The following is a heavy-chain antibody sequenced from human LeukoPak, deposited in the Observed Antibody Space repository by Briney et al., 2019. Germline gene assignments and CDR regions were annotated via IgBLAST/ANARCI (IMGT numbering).Heavy chain of an antibody. V-gene: IGHV1-69*05. CDR1: GGTFSSYA. CDR2: IIPIFGTA. CDR3: ARFSNFRNWCGP. D-gene: IGHD4-11*01. J-gene: IGHJ5*02. Sequence: GPSVKVSCKASGGTFSSYAISWVRQAPGQGLEWMGGIIPIFGTANYAQKFQGRVTITTDESTSTAYMELSSLRSEDTAVYYCARFSNFRNWCGPGDQGTLVSVSS.